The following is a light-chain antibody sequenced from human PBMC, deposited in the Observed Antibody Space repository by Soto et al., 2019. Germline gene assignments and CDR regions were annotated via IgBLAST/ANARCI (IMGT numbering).Light chain of an antibody. J-gene: IGLJ2*01. V-gene: IGLV2-14*03. CDR2: YVS. CDR1: SSDVGGYSY. CDR3: SSYTSGSTLVV. Sequence: QSALTQPASVSGSPGQSITISCTGTSSDVGGYSYVSWYQQHPGKAPKLMIYYVSNRPSGVSNRFSGSKSGNTASLTISGLQAEDEADYYCSSYTSGSTLVVFGGGTKLTVL.